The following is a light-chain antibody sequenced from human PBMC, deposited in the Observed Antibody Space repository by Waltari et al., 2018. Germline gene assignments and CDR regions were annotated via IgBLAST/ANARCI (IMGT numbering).Light chain of an antibody. J-gene: IGKJ2*03. CDR1: QSVFYNSNIKNY. CDR3: QQYYTAPYS. CDR2: WAS. V-gene: IGKV4-1*01. Sequence: DIVMTQSPDSLAVSLGERATINCKSSQSVFYNSNIKNYLAWYQQKAGQPPKLLIYWASSRATGVPDRFSGSVSGTDFTLTISSLQAEDVAVYYCQQYYTAPYSFGQGTKLEIK.